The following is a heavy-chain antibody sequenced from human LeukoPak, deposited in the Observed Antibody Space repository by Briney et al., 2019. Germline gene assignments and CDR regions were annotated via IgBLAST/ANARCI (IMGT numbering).Heavy chain of an antibody. J-gene: IGHJ6*02. V-gene: IGHV3-9*01. CDR1: GFTFDDYA. CDR2: ISWNSGSI. CDR3: ARATTSPYRGYCSSTSCYHNPRAGMDV. D-gene: IGHD2-2*01. Sequence: GGSLRLSCAASGFTFDDYAMHWVRQAPGKGLEWVSGISWNSGSIGYADSVKGRFTISRDNSKNTLYLQMNSLRAEDTAVYYCARATTSPYRGYCSSTSCYHNPRAGMDVWGQGTTVTVSS.